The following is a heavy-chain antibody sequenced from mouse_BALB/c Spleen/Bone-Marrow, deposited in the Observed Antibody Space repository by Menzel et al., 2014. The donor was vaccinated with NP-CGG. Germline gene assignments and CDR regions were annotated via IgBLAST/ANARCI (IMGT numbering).Heavy chain of an antibody. CDR3: ARELGRGFAY. CDR1: GYAFTNYL. CDR2: INPGSGGI. Sequence: VQLVESGAELVRPGTSVTVSCEASGYAFTNYLIEWVKQRPGQGLEWIGVINPGSGGINYNEKFRVKATLTADKSSSIVFMQLSSLTSDDSAVYFCARELGRGFAYWGQGTLVTVSA. D-gene: IGHD4-1*01. V-gene: IGHV1-54*01. J-gene: IGHJ3*01.